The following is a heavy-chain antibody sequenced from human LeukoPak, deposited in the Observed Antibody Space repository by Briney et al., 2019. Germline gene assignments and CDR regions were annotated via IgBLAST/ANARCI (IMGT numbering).Heavy chain of an antibody. CDR1: GGSISTHY. D-gene: IGHD1-14*01. V-gene: IGHV4-59*08. Sequence: SETLSLTCSVSGGSISTHYWSCLRQPPGKGLEWIGYIYYGGSTNYNPSLKSRVTISVDTSKNQFSLKLRSVTAADTAVYHCARHVDGFNNIDAFDIWGQGTMVTVSS. CDR2: IYYGGST. CDR3: ARHVDGFNNIDAFDI. J-gene: IGHJ3*02.